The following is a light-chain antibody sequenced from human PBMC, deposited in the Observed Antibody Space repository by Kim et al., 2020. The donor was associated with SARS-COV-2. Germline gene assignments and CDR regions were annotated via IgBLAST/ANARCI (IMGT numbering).Light chain of an antibody. Sequence: KVSISCTGSSSNIGAGYDVHCYKQLPGTAPKVFIYRDVKRPSGVPDRFSGSRSGPSASLVISGLQVDDEGDYYCQSYDTRVSGSVFGGGTRLTVL. CDR3: QSYDTRVSGSV. CDR2: RDV. CDR1: SSNIGAGYD. J-gene: IGLJ3*02. V-gene: IGLV1-40*01.